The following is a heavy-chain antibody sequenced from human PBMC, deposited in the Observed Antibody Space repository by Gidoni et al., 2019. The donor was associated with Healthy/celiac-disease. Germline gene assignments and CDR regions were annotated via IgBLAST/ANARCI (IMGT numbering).Heavy chain of an antibody. CDR2: IYPGDSDT. CDR1: GYSFTIYW. D-gene: IGHD3-10*01. V-gene: IGHV5-51*01. CDR3: ARHRYYGSGSYPYYYYYGMDV. J-gene: IGHJ6*02. Sequence: EVQLVQSGAEVKKPGESLKISCKGSGYSFTIYWIGWVRQMPGKGLEWMGIIYPGDSDTRYSPAFQGQVTISADKSISTAYLQWSSLKASDTAMYYCARHRYYGSGSYPYYYYYGMDVWGQGTTVTVSS.